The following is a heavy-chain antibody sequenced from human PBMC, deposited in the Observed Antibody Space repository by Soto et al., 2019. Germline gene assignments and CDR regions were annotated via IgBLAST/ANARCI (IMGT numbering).Heavy chain of an antibody. J-gene: IGHJ4*02. V-gene: IGHV3-30*18. Sequence: QVQLVESGGGVVQPGRSLKLSCAASGFTFSNYAIHWVRQAPGKGLEWVAVIASDGKDKRYADSDKGRFTISRDNSKNTVYLQMDSLRGEDTAVYYCAKDGTIGAADYFFDFWGQGTLVTVSS. CDR3: AKDGTIGAADYFFDF. CDR1: GFTFSNYA. CDR2: IASDGKDK. D-gene: IGHD6-13*01.